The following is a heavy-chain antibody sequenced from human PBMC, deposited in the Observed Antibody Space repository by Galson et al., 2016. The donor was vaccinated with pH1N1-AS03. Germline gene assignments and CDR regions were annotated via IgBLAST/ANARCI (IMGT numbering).Heavy chain of an antibody. V-gene: IGHV3-48*03. CDR2: ISYSGDTE. CDR3: VRPSSGSFRY. CDR1: GFTFSSYE. D-gene: IGHD1-26*01. Sequence: SLRLSCAASGFTFSSYEMNWVRQAPGKGLEWISYISYSGDTENYADSVKGRFSISRDNAKNSLYLQMSALRPEDTAVYYCVRPSSGSFRYWGPGTLVTVSS. J-gene: IGHJ4*02.